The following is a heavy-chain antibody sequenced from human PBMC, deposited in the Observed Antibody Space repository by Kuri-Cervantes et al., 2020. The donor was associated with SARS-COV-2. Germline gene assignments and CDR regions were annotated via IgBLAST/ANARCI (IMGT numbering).Heavy chain of an antibody. CDR3: AKSRLTMVRGVITGDFDY. J-gene: IGHJ4*02. CDR1: GFTFSSYV. CDR2: ISGSGGST. D-gene: IGHD3-10*01. V-gene: IGHV3-23*01. Sequence: GESLKISCAASGFTFSSYVMSWVRQAPGKGLEWVSAISGSGGSTYYADSVKGRFTISRDNSKNTLYLQMNSLRAEDTAVYYCAKSRLTMVRGVITGDFDYWGQGTLVTVSS.